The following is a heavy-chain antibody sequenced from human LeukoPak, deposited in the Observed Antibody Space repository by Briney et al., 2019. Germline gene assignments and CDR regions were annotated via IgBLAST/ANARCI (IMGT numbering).Heavy chain of an antibody. J-gene: IGHJ4*02. CDR2: MNPNTGNT. V-gene: IGHV1-8*01. CDR1: GHTFTTYD. D-gene: IGHD7-27*01. CDR3: ARGPRNWGMDY. Sequence: WASVKVSCKASGHTFTTYDINWVRQATGQGLEWMGWMNPNTGNTGYAQKFQGRVSLTRNTSISTAYMELSSLRSEDTAVYYCARGPRNWGMDYWGQGTLVTASS.